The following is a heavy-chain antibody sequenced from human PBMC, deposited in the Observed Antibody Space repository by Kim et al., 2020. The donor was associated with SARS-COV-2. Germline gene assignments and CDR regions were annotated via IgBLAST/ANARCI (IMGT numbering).Heavy chain of an antibody. V-gene: IGHV3-48*02. J-gene: IGHJ3*02. CDR2: ISSSSSTI. D-gene: IGHD2-2*01. Sequence: GGSLRLSCAASGFTFSSYTMNWVRQAPGKGLEWVSYISSSSSTIYYADSVKGRFTISRDNAKNSLYLQMNSLRDEDTAMYYCAREGYCSSTSCSLNAFDIWGQGTMVTVSS. CDR3: AREGYCSSTSCSLNAFDI. CDR1: GFTFSSYT.